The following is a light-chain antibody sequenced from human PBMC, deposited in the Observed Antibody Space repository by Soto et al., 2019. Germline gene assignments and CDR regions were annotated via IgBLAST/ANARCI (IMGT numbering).Light chain of an antibody. J-gene: IGLJ3*02. CDR3: ATWDDSLNSPV. CDR1: SSNIGTYT. CDR2: TDY. Sequence: QAVVTQPPSASGTPGQRVTISCSGTSSNIGTYTVNWYQQLPGTAPKLLIYTDYQRPSGVPDRFSGSKSGTSASLAINGLHSEDEADYYCATWDDSLNSPVFGGGTKLTVL. V-gene: IGLV1-44*01.